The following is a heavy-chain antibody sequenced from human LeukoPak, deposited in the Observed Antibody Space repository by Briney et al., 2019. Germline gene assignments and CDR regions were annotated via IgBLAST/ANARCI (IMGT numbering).Heavy chain of an antibody. J-gene: IGHJ4*02. CDR3: ARGGVAGPFDY. CDR2: INHSGST. CDR1: GGSFSGYY. D-gene: IGHD6-19*01. Sequence: SETLSLTCAVYGGSFSGYYWSWIRQPLGKGLEWIGEINHSGSTNYNPSLKSRVTISVDTSKNQFSLKLSSVTAADTAVYYCARGGVAGPFDYWGQGTLVTVSS. V-gene: IGHV4-34*01.